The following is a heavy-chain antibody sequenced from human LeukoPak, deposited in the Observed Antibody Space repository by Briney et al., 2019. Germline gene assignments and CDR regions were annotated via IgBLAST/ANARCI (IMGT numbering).Heavy chain of an antibody. Sequence: SETLSLTCAVSGGSFSGYYWTWIRQPPGKGLEWIGEINHSGSANYNPSLKSRVTMSVDTSKNQFSLKLSSVTAADTAVYYCASSYYYDSSGYYKFDYWGQGTLVTVSS. CDR1: GGSFSGYY. CDR3: ASSYYYDSSGYYKFDY. CDR2: INHSGSA. J-gene: IGHJ4*02. D-gene: IGHD3-22*01. V-gene: IGHV4-34*01.